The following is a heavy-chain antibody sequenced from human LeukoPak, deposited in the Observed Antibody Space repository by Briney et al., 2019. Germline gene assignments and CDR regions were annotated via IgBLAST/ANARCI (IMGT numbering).Heavy chain of an antibody. CDR3: TRVGYIDEGIDY. CDR1: GFPFSSYW. J-gene: IGHJ4*02. V-gene: IGHV3-7*04. Sequence: GGSLRLSCVASGFPFSSYWRTWVRQAPGKGLEWEANIKQDGSKKSYVDSVKGRFTISRDNAKNSLYLQMNSLRAEDTAIYYCTRVGYIDEGIDYWGQGTLVTVSS. CDR2: IKQDGSKK. D-gene: IGHD5-24*01.